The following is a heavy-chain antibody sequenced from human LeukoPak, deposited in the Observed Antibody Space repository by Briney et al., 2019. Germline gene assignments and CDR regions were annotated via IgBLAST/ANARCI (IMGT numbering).Heavy chain of an antibody. CDR2: INAGNGNT. V-gene: IGHV1-3*01. Sequence: ASVKVSCKASGYTFTSYAMHWVRQAPGQRLEWMGWINAGNGNTKYSQKFQGRVTITRDTSTSTAYMELRSLRSDDTAVYYCARGMPPPFYYYYYGMDVWGQGTTVTVSS. CDR3: ARGMPPPFYYYYYGMDV. CDR1: GYTFTSYA. J-gene: IGHJ6*02. D-gene: IGHD2-2*01.